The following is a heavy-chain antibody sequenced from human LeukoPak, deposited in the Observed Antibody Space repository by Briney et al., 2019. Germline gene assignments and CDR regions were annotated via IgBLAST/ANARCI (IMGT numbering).Heavy chain of an antibody. CDR1: GYTFTSYC. CDR2: ISAYNGNS. CDR3: ASASEIVGATPDFDY. Sequence: GSSVKVSCKASGYTFTSYCISWVRQAPGQGLEGMGWISAYNGNSNYAQKLQGRVTMTTDTSTSTVYMELRSLRSDDTAVYYCASASEIVGATPDFDYWGQGTLVTVSS. D-gene: IGHD1-26*01. V-gene: IGHV1-18*01. J-gene: IGHJ4*02.